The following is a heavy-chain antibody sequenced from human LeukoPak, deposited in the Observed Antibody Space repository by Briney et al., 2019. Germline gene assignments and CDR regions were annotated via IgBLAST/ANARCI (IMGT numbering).Heavy chain of an antibody. J-gene: IGHJ6*02. Sequence: ASVTVSFKASGYTFTSYDINWVRQATGQGLEWMGWMNPNSGNTGYAQKFQGRATMTRNTSISTAYMELSSLRSEDTAVYYCVGPYDFWSGYYWGQGTTVTVSS. CDR3: VGPYDFWSGYY. D-gene: IGHD3-3*01. V-gene: IGHV1-8*01. CDR1: GYTFTSYD. CDR2: MNPNSGNT.